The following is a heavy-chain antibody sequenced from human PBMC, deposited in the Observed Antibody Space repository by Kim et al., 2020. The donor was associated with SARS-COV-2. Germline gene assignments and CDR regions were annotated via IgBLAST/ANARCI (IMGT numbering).Heavy chain of an antibody. Sequence: GGSLRLSCAASGFTFSSYAMHWVRQAPGKGLEWVAVISYDGSNKYYADSVKGRFTISRDNSKNTLYLQMNSLRAEDTAVYYCARDTESGYDLDYWGQGTLVTVSS. CDR1: GFTFSSYA. V-gene: IGHV3-30*04. CDR3: ARDTESGYDLDY. CDR2: ISYDGSNK. J-gene: IGHJ4*02. D-gene: IGHD5-12*01.